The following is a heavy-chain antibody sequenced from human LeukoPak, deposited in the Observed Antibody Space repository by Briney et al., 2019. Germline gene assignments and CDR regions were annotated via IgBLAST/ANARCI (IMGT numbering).Heavy chain of an antibody. V-gene: IGHV3-23*03. D-gene: IGHD5-12*01. J-gene: IGHJ4*02. CDR2: INSGGSST. CDR1: QFTFSNYD. CDR3: AKRGSGRYFDY. Sequence: SGGSLRLSCAASQFTFSNYDMSWVRQAPGRGLEWVSVINSGGSSTSYADSVKGRFTISRDNSENTVYLQMNSLRAEDTAVYYCAKRGSGRYFDYWGQGTWSPSPQ.